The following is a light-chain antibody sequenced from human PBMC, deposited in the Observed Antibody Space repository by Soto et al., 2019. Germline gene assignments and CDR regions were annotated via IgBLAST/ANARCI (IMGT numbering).Light chain of an antibody. CDR3: QQYGTSRT. J-gene: IGKJ1*01. V-gene: IGKV3-20*01. Sequence: EIVLTQSPGTLSLSPGERATLSCRASQNVSSSNLSWYQHKPGQAPRLLIYGASSRATGIPDRFSGSGSGTHFALNISRLEPEDFAVYYCQQYGTSRTFGQGTKVEIK. CDR2: GAS. CDR1: QNVSSSN.